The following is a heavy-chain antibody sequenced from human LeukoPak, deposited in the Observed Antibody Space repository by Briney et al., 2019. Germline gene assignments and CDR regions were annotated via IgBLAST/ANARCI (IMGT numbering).Heavy chain of an antibody. CDR3: ASPPILAEIAVAGTGDY. J-gene: IGHJ4*02. V-gene: IGHV3-21*01. D-gene: IGHD6-19*01. CDR2: ISSSSTYI. CDR1: GFTFSTYS. Sequence: GGSLRLSCAASGFTFSTYSINWVRQAPGKGLEWVSSISSSSTYIYSADSVKGRFTISRDNAKNSLYLQMNSLRAEDTAVYYCASPPILAEIAVAGTGDYWGQGTLVTVSS.